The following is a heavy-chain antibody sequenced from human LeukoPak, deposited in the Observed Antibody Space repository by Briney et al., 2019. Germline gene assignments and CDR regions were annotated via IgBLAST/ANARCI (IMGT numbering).Heavy chain of an antibody. J-gene: IGHJ4*02. CDR1: GFTFSSYS. V-gene: IGHV3-21*01. CDR2: ISSSSSYI. CDR3: ARDLKYYDSSGFDY. D-gene: IGHD3-22*01. Sequence: GGSLRLSCATSGFTFSSYSMNWVRQAPGKGLEWVSCISSSSSYIYYTDSVKGRFTISRDNAKNSLTLQMNSPRAEDTAVYYCARDLKYYDSSGFDYWGQGTLVTVSS.